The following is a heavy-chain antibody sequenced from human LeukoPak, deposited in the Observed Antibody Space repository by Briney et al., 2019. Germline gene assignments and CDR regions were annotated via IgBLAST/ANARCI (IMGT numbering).Heavy chain of an antibody. J-gene: IGHJ6*03. D-gene: IGHD4-17*01. V-gene: IGHV3-21*01. CDR2: IFGSSTYI. CDR1: GFIFSDYS. Sequence: PGGSLGLSCAASGFIFSDYSLTWVRQAPGKGLEWVSSIFGSSTYIYYADSVKGRFTISRDNAKNSLYLQMNAVRAEDTAVYYCARNYGVDPYYHFYMDVWGKGTAVTVSS. CDR3: ARNYGVDPYYHFYMDV.